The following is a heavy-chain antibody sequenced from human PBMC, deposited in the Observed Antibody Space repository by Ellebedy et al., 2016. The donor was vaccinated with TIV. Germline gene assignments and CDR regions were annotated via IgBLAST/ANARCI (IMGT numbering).Heavy chain of an antibody. CDR1: GFTFSSYA. D-gene: IGHD5-18*01. CDR2: ISGSGGST. J-gene: IGHJ3*02. V-gene: IGHV3-23*01. Sequence: GGSLRLSXAASGFTFSSYAMSWVRQAPGKGLEWVSAISGSGGSTYYADSVKGRFTISRDNSKNTLYLQMNSLRAEDTAVYYCAKDRMGWIQLWLPVAHDAFDIWGQGTMVTVSS. CDR3: AKDRMGWIQLWLPVAHDAFDI.